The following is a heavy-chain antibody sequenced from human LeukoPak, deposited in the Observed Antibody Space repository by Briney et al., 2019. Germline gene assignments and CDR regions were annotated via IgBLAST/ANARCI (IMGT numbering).Heavy chain of an antibody. D-gene: IGHD2-15*01. V-gene: IGHV3-30*02. CDR1: GFTFSSYG. CDR3: ASPRAPYCSGGSCGFFDY. J-gene: IGHJ4*02. CDR2: IRYDGSNK. Sequence: GGSLRLSCAASGFTFSSYGMHWVRQAPGKGLEWVAFIRYDGSNKYYADSVKGRFTISRDNSKNTLYLQMNSLRAEDTAVYYCASPRAPYCSGGSCGFFDYWGQGTLVTVSS.